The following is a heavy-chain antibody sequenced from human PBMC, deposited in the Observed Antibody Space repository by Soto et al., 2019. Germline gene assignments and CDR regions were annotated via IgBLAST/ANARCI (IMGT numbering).Heavy chain of an antibody. J-gene: IGHJ4*02. CDR1: GYSFAGYW. Sequence: GESLKISCKGSGYSFAGYWITWVRQKPGKGLEWMGRIDPSDSQTYYSPSFRGHVTISVTKSITTVFLQWSSLRAWDTAMYYCARQIYDSDTGPNFQYYFDSWGQGTPVTVSS. CDR2: IDPSDSQT. V-gene: IGHV5-10-1*01. D-gene: IGHD3-22*01. CDR3: ARQIYDSDTGPNFQYYFDS.